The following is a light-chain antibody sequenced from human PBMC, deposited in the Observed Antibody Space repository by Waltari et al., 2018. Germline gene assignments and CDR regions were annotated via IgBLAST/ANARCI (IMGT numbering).Light chain of an antibody. CDR1: TSDGGNSNF. Sequence: QSGLTQPASVSGAPGQSITISCTGSTSDGGNSNFVSWYQYRPGKVPKLMIYEVNKRPSGVSDRFSGSKSGNTASLSISGLQAEDEADYYCCSYVRRYTWMFGGGTKLTVL. CDR3: CSYVRRYTWM. J-gene: IGLJ3*02. V-gene: IGLV2-23*02. CDR2: EVN.